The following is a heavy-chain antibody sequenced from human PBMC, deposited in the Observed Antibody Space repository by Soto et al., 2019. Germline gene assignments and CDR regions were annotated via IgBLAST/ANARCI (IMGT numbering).Heavy chain of an antibody. CDR3: VRELVGEDYYYYYGMDV. V-gene: IGHV3-30-3*01. D-gene: IGHD3-10*01. CDR1: GFTFSSYA. CDR2: ISYDGSNK. J-gene: IGHJ6*02. Sequence: QVQLVESGGGVVQPGRSLRLSCAASGFTFSSYAMHWVRQAPGKGLEWVAVISYDGSNKYYADSVKGRFTISRDNSKNTLYLQMNSLRAEDTAVYYCVRELVGEDYYYYYGMDVWGQGTTVTVSS.